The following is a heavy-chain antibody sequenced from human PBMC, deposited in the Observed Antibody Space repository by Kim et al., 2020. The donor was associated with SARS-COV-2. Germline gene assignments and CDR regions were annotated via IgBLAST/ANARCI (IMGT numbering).Heavy chain of an antibody. V-gene: IGHV4-34*01. CDR2: INHSGST. J-gene: IGHJ5*02. Sequence: SETLSLTCAVYGGSFSGYYWSWIRQPPGKGLEWIGEINHSGSTNYNPSLKSRVTISVDTSKNQFSLKLSSVTAADTAVYYCARVGFIGYCSSTSCQKTPPALVSKRNWFDPWGQGTLVTVSS. CDR1: GGSFSGYY. CDR3: ARVGFIGYCSSTSCQKTPPALVSKRNWFDP. D-gene: IGHD2-2*01.